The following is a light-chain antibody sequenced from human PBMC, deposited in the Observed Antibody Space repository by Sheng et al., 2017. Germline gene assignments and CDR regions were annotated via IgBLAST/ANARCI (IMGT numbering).Light chain of an antibody. Sequence: DIQLTQSPSSLPASVGDRVTITCRASQNIARYLNWYQQKPGQAPQVLIYALSNLQSGVPSRFSGSGTGTDFTLTIKTLQPEDFGIYYCQQSYLPPWTFGQGTKVE. CDR2: ALS. V-gene: IGKV1-39*01. J-gene: IGKJ1*01. CDR1: QNIARY. CDR3: QQSYLPPWT.